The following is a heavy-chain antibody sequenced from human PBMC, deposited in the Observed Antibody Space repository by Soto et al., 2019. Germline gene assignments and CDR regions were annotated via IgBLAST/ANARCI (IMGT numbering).Heavy chain of an antibody. CDR2: VSASGGST. V-gene: IGHV3-23*01. CDR1: GFTFRSYL. Sequence: GGSLRLSCEASGFTFRSYLMTWVRQSPEKGLEWVSGVSASGGSTYYADSVKGRFTISRDNSKNTLYLQMNSLRAEDTAIYYCAKSLSSSWYSEYFHHWGQGTLVTVSS. CDR3: AKSLSSSWYSEYFHH. D-gene: IGHD6-13*01. J-gene: IGHJ1*01.